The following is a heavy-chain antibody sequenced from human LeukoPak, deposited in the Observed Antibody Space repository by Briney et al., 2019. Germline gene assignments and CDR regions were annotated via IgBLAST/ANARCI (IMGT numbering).Heavy chain of an antibody. J-gene: IGHJ4*02. Sequence: GGSLRLSCAASGFTFSSYSMNWVRQAPGKGLEWVAVISYDGSNKYYADSVKGRFTISRDNSKNTLYLQMNSLRAEDTAVYYCARQWLVLDYWGQGTLVTVSS. CDR3: ARQWLVLDY. V-gene: IGHV3-30*03. D-gene: IGHD6-19*01. CDR2: ISYDGSNK. CDR1: GFTFSSYS.